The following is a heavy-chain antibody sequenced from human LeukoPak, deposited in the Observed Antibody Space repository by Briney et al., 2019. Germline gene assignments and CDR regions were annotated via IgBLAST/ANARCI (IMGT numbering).Heavy chain of an antibody. D-gene: IGHD3-10*01. J-gene: IGHJ4*02. Sequence: ASVKVSCKASGYTFTGYYMHWVRQAPGQGLEWMGRINPSSGDTNYAQKSQGRVTMTRDTSISTAYMELNRLRSDDTAVYFCVPSASASYFDYWGQGTLVTVSS. CDR1: GYTFTGYY. V-gene: IGHV1-2*02. CDR2: INPSSGDT. CDR3: VPSASASYFDY.